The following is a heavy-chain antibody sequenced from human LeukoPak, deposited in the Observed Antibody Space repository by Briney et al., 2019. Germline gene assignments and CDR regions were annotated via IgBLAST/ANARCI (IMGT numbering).Heavy chain of an antibody. CDR3: ASEGRDGYNIPFDY. CDR1: GGTFSSYA. V-gene: IGHV1-69*05. J-gene: IGHJ4*02. D-gene: IGHD5-24*01. Sequence: GASVKVSCKASGGTFSSYAISWVRQAPGQGLEWMGGIIPIFGTANYAQKFQGRVTITTDESTSTAYMELSSLRSEDTAVYYCASEGRDGYNIPFDYWGQGTLGTVSS. CDR2: IIPIFGTA.